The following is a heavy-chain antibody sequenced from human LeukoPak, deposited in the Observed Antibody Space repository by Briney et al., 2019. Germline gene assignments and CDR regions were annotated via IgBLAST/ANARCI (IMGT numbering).Heavy chain of an antibody. Sequence: SETLSLTCTVSGDSISSYYWSWVRQPPGKGLECIGYIYYTGNTNYNPSLKSRVTISVDTSKNKFSLKVSSVTAADTAVYYCARANGDYVFGDYIDYWGQGTLVTVSS. CDR2: IYYTGNT. V-gene: IGHV4-59*01. CDR3: ARANGDYVFGDYIDY. J-gene: IGHJ4*02. D-gene: IGHD4-17*01. CDR1: GDSISSYY.